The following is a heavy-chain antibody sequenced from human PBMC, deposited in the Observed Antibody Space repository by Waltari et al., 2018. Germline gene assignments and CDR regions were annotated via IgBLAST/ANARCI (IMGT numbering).Heavy chain of an antibody. V-gene: IGHV3-9*01. CDR1: GFTFDDYA. Sequence: EVQLVESGGGLVQPGRSLRLSCAASGFTFDDYAMHWVRQAPGKGLEWVSGISWNSGSTYYADSVKGRFTISRDNSKNTLYLQMNSLRSEDTAVYYCASISSGMPSYYYMDVWGKGTTVTVSS. D-gene: IGHD6-19*01. J-gene: IGHJ6*03. CDR3: ASISSGMPSYYYMDV. CDR2: ISWNSGST.